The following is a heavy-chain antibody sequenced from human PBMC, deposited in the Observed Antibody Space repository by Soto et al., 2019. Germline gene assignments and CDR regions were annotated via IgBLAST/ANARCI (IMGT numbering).Heavy chain of an antibody. CDR2: INPNSGGT. CDR3: ARDVGVHKNDY. D-gene: IGHD2-21*01. V-gene: IGHV1-2*02. Sequence: VRQAPGQGLEWMGWINPNSGGTNYAQKFQGRVTMTRDTSISTAYMELSRLRSDDTAVYYCARDVGVHKNDYWGQGTLVTVSS. J-gene: IGHJ4*02.